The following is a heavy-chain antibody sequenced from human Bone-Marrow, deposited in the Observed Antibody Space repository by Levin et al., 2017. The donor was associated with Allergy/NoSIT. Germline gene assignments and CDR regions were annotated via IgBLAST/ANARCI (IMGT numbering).Heavy chain of an antibody. J-gene: IGHJ5*02. CDR2: IYHSGST. CDR1: GGSISSGGYS. V-gene: IGHV4-30-2*01. D-gene: IGHD2-2*01. Sequence: SETLSLTCAVSGGSISSGGYSWSWIRQPPGKGLEWIGYIYHSGSTYYNPSLKSRVTISVDRSKNQFSLKLSSVTAADTAVYYCARVVREYCSSTSCYVNWFDPWGQGTLVTVSS. CDR3: ARVVREYCSSTSCYVNWFDP.